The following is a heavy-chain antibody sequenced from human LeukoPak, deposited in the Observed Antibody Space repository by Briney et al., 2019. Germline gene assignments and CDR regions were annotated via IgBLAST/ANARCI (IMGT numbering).Heavy chain of an antibody. CDR2: INPSGGST. J-gene: IGHJ4*02. Sequence: ASVTVSCKASGYTFTSYYMHWVRQAPGQGLEWMGIINPSGGSTSYAQKFQVRVTMTRDTSTSTVYMELSSLRSEDTAVYYCARGNYCSSTSCYWGLDYWGQGPLVTVSS. CDR1: GYTFTSYY. CDR3: ARGNYCSSTSCYWGLDY. D-gene: IGHD2-2*01. V-gene: IGHV1-46*01.